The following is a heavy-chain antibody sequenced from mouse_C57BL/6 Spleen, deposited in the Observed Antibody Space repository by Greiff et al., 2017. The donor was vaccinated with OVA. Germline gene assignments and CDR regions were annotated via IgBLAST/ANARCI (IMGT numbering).Heavy chain of an antibody. CDR3: TRDRSYYYGSSYWYFDV. J-gene: IGHJ1*03. CDR1: GFTFSSYA. Sequence: EVKLVESGEGLVKPGGSLKLSCAASGFTFSSYAMSWVRQTPEKRLEWVAYISSGGDYIYYADTVMGRFTISRANARNTLYMQMSSLKSEDTVMYYCTRDRSYYYGSSYWYFDVWGTGTTVTVSS. V-gene: IGHV5-9-1*02. D-gene: IGHD1-1*01. CDR2: ISSGGDYI.